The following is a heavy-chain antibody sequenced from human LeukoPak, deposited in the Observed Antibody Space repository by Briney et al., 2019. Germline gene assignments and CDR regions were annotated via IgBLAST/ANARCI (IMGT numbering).Heavy chain of an antibody. D-gene: IGHD3-10*01. CDR1: GGSISSYY. CDR3: ARHIRGDWFDP. Sequence: SETLSLTCTVSGGSISSYYWSWIRQPRGKGLEWIGYIYYSGSTNYNPSLKSRVTISVDTSKNQFSLKLSSVTAADTAVYYCARHIRGDWFDPWGQGTLVTVSS. V-gene: IGHV4-59*08. CDR2: IYYSGST. J-gene: IGHJ5*02.